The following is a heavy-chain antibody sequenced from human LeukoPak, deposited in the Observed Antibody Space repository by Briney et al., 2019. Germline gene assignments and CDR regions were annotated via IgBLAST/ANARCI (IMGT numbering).Heavy chain of an antibody. CDR3: ARDWGASTLVEY. V-gene: IGHV1-2*02. Sequence: ASVKVSCKASGYTFTDYYIHWLRQAPGQGLEWMGWINPNSGGTYYAQKFQGRVTMTRDTSISTAYMELSRLRSDDTALYYCARDWGASTLVEYWGQGTLVTVSS. D-gene: IGHD2/OR15-2a*01. J-gene: IGHJ4*02. CDR1: GYTFTDYY. CDR2: INPNSGGT.